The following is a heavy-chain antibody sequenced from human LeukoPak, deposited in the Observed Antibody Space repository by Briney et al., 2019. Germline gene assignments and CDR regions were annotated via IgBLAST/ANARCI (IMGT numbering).Heavy chain of an antibody. J-gene: IGHJ6*03. CDR1: GGTFSSYA. Sequence: VASVKVSCKASGGTFSSYANSWVRQAPGQGLEWMGGIIPIFGTANYAQKFQGRVTITTDESTSTAYMELSSPRSEDTAVYYCARDSGYNFSYYYYMDVWGKGTTVTVSS. D-gene: IGHD5-24*01. V-gene: IGHV1-69*05. CDR2: IIPIFGTA. CDR3: ARDSGYNFSYYYYMDV.